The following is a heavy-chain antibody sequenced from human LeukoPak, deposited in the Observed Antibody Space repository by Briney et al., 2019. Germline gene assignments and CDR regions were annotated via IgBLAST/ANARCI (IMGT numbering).Heavy chain of an antibody. J-gene: IGHJ5*01. Sequence: PGGSLRLSXAASGFTFSSYSMNWVRQAPGKGLEWVSYISSSSSTIYYADSVKGRFTIFRDNAKNSLYLQMNSLRAEDTAVYYCARVRGYCRSTSCSFDSWGQGTLVTVSS. CDR3: ARVRGYCRSTSCSFDS. V-gene: IGHV3-48*01. CDR2: ISSSSSTI. CDR1: GFTFSSYS. D-gene: IGHD2-2*01.